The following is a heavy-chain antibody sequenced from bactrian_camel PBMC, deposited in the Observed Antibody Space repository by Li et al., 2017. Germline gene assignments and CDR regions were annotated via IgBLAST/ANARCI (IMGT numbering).Heavy chain of an antibody. V-gene: IGHV3S55*01. Sequence: VQLVESGGGTAQAGGSLRLSCAARGYKYDTYCMGWFRQAPGKEREGIATIDSDGDTAYAESMKGRFTISADNAINTLYLQMNNLKPEDTATYYCAAGQGVGRCLDVIRAGPKQILITGARGPRSPSP. CDR3: AAGQGVGRCLDVIRAGPKQILIT. D-gene: IGHD2*01. CDR1: GYKYDTYC. CDR2: IDSDGDT. J-gene: IGHJ4*01.